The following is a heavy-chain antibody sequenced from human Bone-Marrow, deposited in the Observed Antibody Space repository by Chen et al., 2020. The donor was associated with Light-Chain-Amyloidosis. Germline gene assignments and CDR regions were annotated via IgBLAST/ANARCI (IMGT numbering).Heavy chain of an antibody. J-gene: IGHJ4*02. D-gene: IGHD4-17*01. Sequence: QVQLVQSGAGGKKPGASVKISCKASGYIFTKYYMHWVRQAPGEGFEWMGIINPISGSASYAEKFEGRVTMTRDTSTSTFYMELSSLKSEDTAVYYCARMMTTVTTTDYWGQGALVTVSS. CDR2: INPISGSA. CDR3: ARMMTTVTTTDY. CDR1: GYIFTKYY. V-gene: IGHV1-46*01.